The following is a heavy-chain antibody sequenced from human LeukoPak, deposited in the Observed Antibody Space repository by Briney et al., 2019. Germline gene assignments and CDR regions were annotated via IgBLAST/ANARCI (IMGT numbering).Heavy chain of an antibody. CDR1: GGSISSSSYY. D-gene: IGHD3-9*01. CDR2: IYYSGST. V-gene: IGHV4-61*01. Sequence: SETLSLTCTVSGGSISSSSYYWSWIRQPPGKGLEWIGYIYYSGSTNYNPSLKSRVTISVDTSKNQFSLKLSSVTAADTAVYYCAREEVYYDILTGYYNWFDPWGQGTLVTVSS. J-gene: IGHJ5*02. CDR3: AREEVYYDILTGYYNWFDP.